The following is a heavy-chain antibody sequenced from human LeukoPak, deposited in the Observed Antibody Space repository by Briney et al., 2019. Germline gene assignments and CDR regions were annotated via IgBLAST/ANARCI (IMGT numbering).Heavy chain of an antibody. CDR1: GFTFKNYV. V-gene: IGHV3-30*03. D-gene: IGHD1-26*01. CDR2: TPYDGEKT. Sequence: GGSLRLSCVTSGFTFKNYVMHWVRQAPGKGLEWVAGTPYDGEKTFYADSVKGRFTISRDNSKNMLYLQISSLRNEDTAIYYCVAGSDGKYWGQGTLVTVSS. CDR3: VAGSDGKY. J-gene: IGHJ4*02.